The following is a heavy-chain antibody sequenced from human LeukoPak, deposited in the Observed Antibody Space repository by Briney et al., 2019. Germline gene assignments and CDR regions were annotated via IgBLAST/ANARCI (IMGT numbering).Heavy chain of an antibody. CDR1: GGSFSGYY. J-gene: IGHJ4*02. CDR2: INHRGST. V-gene: IGHV4-34*01. CDR3: ARGRTTYDYVWGSYRPPDY. D-gene: IGHD3-16*02. Sequence: PSETLSLTCAVCGGSFSGYYWNWIRQPPGKGLEWIGEINHRGSTNYNPSLKSRVTISVDTSKNQFPLKLSSVTAADTAVYYCARGRTTYDYVWGSYRPPDYWGQGTLVTVSS.